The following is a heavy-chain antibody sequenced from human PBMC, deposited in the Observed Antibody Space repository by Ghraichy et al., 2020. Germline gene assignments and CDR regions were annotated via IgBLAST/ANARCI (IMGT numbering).Heavy chain of an antibody. V-gene: IGHV3-23*01. J-gene: IGHJ4*02. CDR2: ISGSGGST. Sequence: GESLNISCAASGFTFSSYAMSWVRQAPGKGLEWVSAISGSGGSTYYADSVKGRFTISRDNSKNTLYLQMNSLRAEDTAVYYCAKDRAMGIVGAISGGYWGQGTLVTVSS. D-gene: IGHD1-26*01. CDR3: AKDRAMGIVGAISGGY. CDR1: GFTFSSYA.